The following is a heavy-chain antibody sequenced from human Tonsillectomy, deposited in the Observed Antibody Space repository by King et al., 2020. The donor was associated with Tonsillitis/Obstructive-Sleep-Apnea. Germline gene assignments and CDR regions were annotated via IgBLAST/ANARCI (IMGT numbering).Heavy chain of an antibody. J-gene: IGHJ5*02. CDR3: VRGGVGVLPAAMDWFDP. Sequence: QLVQSGAEVQKPGASVKVSCKASGYSFTSYGISWVRQAPGQGLEWMGWISAYNGNTNYAQKVQGRATMTTDTSTSTAYMELRSLRSDDTAVYYCVRGGVGVLPAAMDWFDPWGQGTLVTVSS. CDR2: ISAYNGNT. D-gene: IGHD2-2*01. V-gene: IGHV1-18*01. CDR1: GYSFTSYG.